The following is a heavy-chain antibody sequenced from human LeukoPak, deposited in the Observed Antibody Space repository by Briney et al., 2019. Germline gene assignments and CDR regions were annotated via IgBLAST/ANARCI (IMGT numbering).Heavy chain of an antibody. J-gene: IGHJ4*02. CDR1: GFTFSNYA. V-gene: IGHV3-23*01. CDR2: LRGGGDGT. D-gene: IGHD3-10*01. CDR3: AKIPDYYASGNFDY. Sequence: GGSLRLTCAASGFTFSNYAMSWVRQAPGKGLEWVSALRGGGDGTYYADSVKGRFTISRDNSKNTLYLQINSLRAEDTAVYYCAKIPDYYASGNFDYWGQGTLVTVSS.